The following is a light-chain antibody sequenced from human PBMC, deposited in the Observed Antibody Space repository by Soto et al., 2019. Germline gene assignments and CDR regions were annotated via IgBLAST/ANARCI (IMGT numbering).Light chain of an antibody. V-gene: IGKV1-9*01. CDR3: QQLNSYPRVT. Sequence: DIQLTQSPSFLSASVGDRVTITCRASQGISSYLSWYQQKPGKAPKLLIYAASTLQSGDPSRFSGSGSGTEFTLTISSLQPEDFATYYCQQLNSYPRVTFGPGTKVDIK. CDR1: QGISSY. J-gene: IGKJ3*01. CDR2: AAS.